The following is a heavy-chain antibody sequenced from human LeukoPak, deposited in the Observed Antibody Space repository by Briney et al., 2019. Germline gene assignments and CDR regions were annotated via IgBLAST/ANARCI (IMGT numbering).Heavy chain of an antibody. V-gene: IGHV3-21*01. J-gene: IGHJ4*02. Sequence: PGGSLRLSCAASGFPFSSYSMNWVRQAPGKGLEGVSSISSSSSYIYYADSVKGRFTISRDNAKNSLYLQMNSLRAEDTAVYYCARVGYGSGSYFESEYFDYWGQGTLVTVSS. CDR3: ARVGYGSGSYFESEYFDY. D-gene: IGHD3-10*01. CDR1: GFPFSSYS. CDR2: ISSSSSYI.